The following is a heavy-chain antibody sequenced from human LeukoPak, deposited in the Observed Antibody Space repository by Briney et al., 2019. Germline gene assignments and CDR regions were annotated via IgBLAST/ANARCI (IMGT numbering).Heavy chain of an antibody. CDR2: ISSSGSTI. CDR1: GFTFSDYY. Sequence: GGSLRLSCAASGFTFSDYYMSWIRQAPGKGLEWVSYISSSGSTIYYAGSVEDRFTISRDNAKNSLYLQMNSLRAEDTAVYYCARDRVGRLPVFDYWGQGTLVTVSS. D-gene: IGHD1-26*01. V-gene: IGHV3-11*01. CDR3: ARDRVGRLPVFDY. J-gene: IGHJ4*02.